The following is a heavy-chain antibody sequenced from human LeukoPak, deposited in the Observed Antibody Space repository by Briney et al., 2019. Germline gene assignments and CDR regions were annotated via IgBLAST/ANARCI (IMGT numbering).Heavy chain of an antibody. Sequence: ASVKVSCKASGGTFSSYAISWVRQAPGQGLEWMGRIIPILGIANYPQKFQGRVTITADKSTSTAYMELSSLRSEDTAVYYCARDRTGTNWFDPWGQGTLVTVSS. CDR3: ARDRTGTNWFDP. D-gene: IGHD1-1*01. CDR2: IIPILGIA. J-gene: IGHJ5*02. CDR1: GGTFSSYA. V-gene: IGHV1-69*04.